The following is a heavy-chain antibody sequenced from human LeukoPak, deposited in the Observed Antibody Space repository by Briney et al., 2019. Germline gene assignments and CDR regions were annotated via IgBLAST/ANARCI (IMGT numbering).Heavy chain of an antibody. CDR2: ISHDGSNK. Sequence: GGSLSLSCAASGFTFRSYAIHWVRQAPAKGLEWVTFISHDGSNKYYADSVKGRFTISRDNSKKTLYLQVNRLRVEDTAVYYCARGSHQDYFGSMTYLFDYWGQGTLVTVSS. V-gene: IGHV3-30*04. J-gene: IGHJ4*02. D-gene: IGHD3-10*01. CDR3: ARGSHQDYFGSMTYLFDY. CDR1: GFTFRSYA.